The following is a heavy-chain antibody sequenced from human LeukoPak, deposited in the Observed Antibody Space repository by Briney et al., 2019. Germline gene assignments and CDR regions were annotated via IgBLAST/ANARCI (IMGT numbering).Heavy chain of an antibody. CDR2: ISGSGGST. J-gene: IGHJ4*02. CDR1: GFTFSSYA. V-gene: IGHV3-23*01. Sequence: GGSLRLSCAASGFTFSSYAMSWVRQAPGKGLEWVSAISGSGGSTYYADSVKGRFTISRDNSKNTLYLQMNSLRAEDTAVYYCAKDTRRYDILTGYLSYFDYWGQGTLVAVSS. CDR3: AKDTRRYDILTGYLSYFDY. D-gene: IGHD3-9*01.